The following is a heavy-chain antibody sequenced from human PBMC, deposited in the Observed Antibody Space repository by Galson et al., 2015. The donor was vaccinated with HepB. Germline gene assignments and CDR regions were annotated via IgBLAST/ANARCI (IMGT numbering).Heavy chain of an antibody. CDR1: GFTFNNAW. Sequence: SLRLSCAASGFTFNNAWMSWVRQAPGKGLEWVGRIKRKTDGGTTDYAAPVKGKFTISRDDSKNTVYLEMNGLKTEDTAVYYCTLGDHDYGDLFDYWGQGALVTVSS. CDR2: IKRKTDGGTT. CDR3: TLGDHDYGDLFDY. J-gene: IGHJ4*02. V-gene: IGHV3-15*01. D-gene: IGHD4-17*01.